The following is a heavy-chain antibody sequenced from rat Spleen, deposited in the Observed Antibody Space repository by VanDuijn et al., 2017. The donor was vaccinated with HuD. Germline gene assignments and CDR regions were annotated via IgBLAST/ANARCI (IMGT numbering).Heavy chain of an antibody. Sequence: EVQLVESDGGLVQPGRSLKLSCAASGFTFSNHGMAWVRQAPSKGLEWVATISYDGAATYYRDSMKGRFTIARDNAKSTLYLQMDSLRSEDTATYYCARWRIFDYDGPITRYFDYWGQGVMVSVSS. CDR1: GFTFSNHG. D-gene: IGHD1-3*01. J-gene: IGHJ2*01. V-gene: IGHV5-29*01. CDR3: ARWRIFDYDGPITRYFDY. CDR2: ISYDGAAT.